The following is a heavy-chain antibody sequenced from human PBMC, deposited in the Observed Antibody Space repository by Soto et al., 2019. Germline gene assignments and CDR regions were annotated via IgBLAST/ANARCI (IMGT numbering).Heavy chain of an antibody. J-gene: IGHJ5*02. Sequence: SETLSLTCTVSGGSIGSSVYFWSWIRQPPGKGLEWIGFISYTGSAYYNPSLKSRAAISVDTSKNQFSLKLTSVTAADAAVYYCARERPDGARLDPWGQGTLVTVSS. V-gene: IGHV4-30-4*01. CDR3: ARERPDGARLDP. D-gene: IGHD6-6*01. CDR2: ISYTGSA. CDR1: GGSIGSSVYF.